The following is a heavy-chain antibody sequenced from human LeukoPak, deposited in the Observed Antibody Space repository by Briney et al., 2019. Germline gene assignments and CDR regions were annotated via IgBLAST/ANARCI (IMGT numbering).Heavy chain of an antibody. V-gene: IGHV3-30*02. CDR3: AKDGDYATAGTFDY. J-gene: IGHJ4*02. CDR1: GFTFSNYA. CDR2: IRYEGSSK. D-gene: IGHD4-17*01. Sequence: GGSLRLSCAVSGFTFSNYAMNWVRQAPGKGLGWVTFIRYEGSSKYYADSVKGRFTISRDNSKNTLYLQMNSLRAEDTAVYYCAKDGDYATAGTFDYWGQGTLVTVSS.